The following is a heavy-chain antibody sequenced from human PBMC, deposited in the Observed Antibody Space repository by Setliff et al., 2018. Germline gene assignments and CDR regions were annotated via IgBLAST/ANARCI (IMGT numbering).Heavy chain of an antibody. Sequence: PGGSLRLSCTVSESSFGDFAMSWFRQAPGEGLKWVGFIRGRAYAGTTQYSASVEDRFTISRDDSKGTAYLQLDGLKTEDSAVYYCTYTEDYSAEYFYLDVWGKGTAVTVSS. V-gene: IGHV3-49*03. CDR2: IRGRAYAGTT. CDR1: ESSFGDFA. CDR3: TYTEDYSAEYFYLDV. D-gene: IGHD6-13*01. J-gene: IGHJ6*03.